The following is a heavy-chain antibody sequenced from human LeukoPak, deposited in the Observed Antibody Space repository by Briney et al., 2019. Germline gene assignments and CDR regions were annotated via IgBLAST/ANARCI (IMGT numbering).Heavy chain of an antibody. CDR2: ISSTSSYI. Sequence: NPGGSLRLSCAASGFIFEDYGMTWVRQAPGKGLEWVSSISSTSSYIYYADSVRGRFTIPRDNAKNSLYLQMNSLRDEDTAVYYCVRDQPGDVSTVTTHDCWGQGTLVTVSS. CDR1: GFIFEDYG. CDR3: VRDQPGDVSTVTTHDC. V-gene: IGHV3-21*01. J-gene: IGHJ4*02. D-gene: IGHD4-17*01.